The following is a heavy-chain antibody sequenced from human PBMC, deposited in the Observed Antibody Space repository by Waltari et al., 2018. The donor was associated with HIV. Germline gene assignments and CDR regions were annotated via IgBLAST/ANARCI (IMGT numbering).Heavy chain of an antibody. CDR1: GYTFTSYF. Sequence: QVQLVQSGAEVKKPGASVKVSCKASGYTFTSYFMPWVRQAPGQGLERMGISNPSGGSTRYAQKCQGRVTMTRDTSTSTVYMELSSLRSEDTAVYYCARDVVRGEPSFSLNYWGQGTLVTVSS. D-gene: IGHD3-10*01. CDR3: ARDVVRGEPSFSLNY. CDR2: SNPSGGST. V-gene: IGHV1-46*01. J-gene: IGHJ4*02.